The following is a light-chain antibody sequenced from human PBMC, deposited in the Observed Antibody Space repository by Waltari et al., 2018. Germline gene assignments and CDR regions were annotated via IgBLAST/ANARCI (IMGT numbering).Light chain of an antibody. CDR2: DVR. V-gene: IGLV2-14*03. CDR3: SSHTTRSTWV. Sequence: QSALTQPASVSGSPGQSITISCTGTTDDIGYYDYVSWYQQHLGKAPTLIIYDVRERPSGVSNRFSGSKSGNTASLTISGLQADDEADYYCSSHTTRSTWVFGGGTKLTVL. J-gene: IGLJ3*02. CDR1: TDDIGYYDY.